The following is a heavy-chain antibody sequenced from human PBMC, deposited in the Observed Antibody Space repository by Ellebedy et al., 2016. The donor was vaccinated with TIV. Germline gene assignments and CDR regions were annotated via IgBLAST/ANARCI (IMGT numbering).Heavy chain of an antibody. CDR2: IYYSGST. Sequence: SETLSLTXTVSGGSISSYYWSWIRQPPGKGLEWIGYIYYSGSTNYNPSLKSRVTISVDTSKNQFSLKLSSVTAADTAVYYCAIIYGDYAYWGQGTLVTVSS. J-gene: IGHJ4*02. CDR1: GGSISSYY. D-gene: IGHD4-17*01. V-gene: IGHV4-59*01. CDR3: AIIYGDYAY.